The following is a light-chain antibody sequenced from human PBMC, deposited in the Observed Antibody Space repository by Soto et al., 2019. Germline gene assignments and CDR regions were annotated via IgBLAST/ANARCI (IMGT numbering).Light chain of an antibody. CDR3: SSYTTSNTRQIV. CDR1: SSDVGGYNY. CDR2: DVS. V-gene: IGLV2-14*03. J-gene: IGLJ1*01. Sequence: QSLLTQPASVSGSPGQSITSSCTGTSSDVGGYNYVSWYQHHPGKAPKLIIYDVSNRPSGVSIRFSGSKSDNTASLTISGLQPEDEADYHCSSYTTSNTRQIVFGTGTKDTVL.